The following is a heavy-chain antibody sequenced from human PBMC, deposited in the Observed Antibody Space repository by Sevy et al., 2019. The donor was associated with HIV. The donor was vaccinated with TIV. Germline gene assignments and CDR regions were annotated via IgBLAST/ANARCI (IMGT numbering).Heavy chain of an antibody. CDR1: GFTFSDYG. V-gene: IGHV3-33*01. J-gene: IGHJ4*02. CDR2: VWYDGIQK. CDR3: ASAGGSGYSFDY. D-gene: IGHD3-22*01. Sequence: GGSLRLSCAASGFTFSDYGIHWVRQAPGKGLEWVAVVWYDGIQKFYTDSVKGRFTISRDNSKNTLYLQMNSLRAEDTAVYYCASAGGSGYSFDYWGQGTLVTVSS.